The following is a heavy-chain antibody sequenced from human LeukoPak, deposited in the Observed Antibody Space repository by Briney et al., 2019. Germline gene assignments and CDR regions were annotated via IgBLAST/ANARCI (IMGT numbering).Heavy chain of an antibody. CDR3: ASWPRIEVAGPQRFDY. V-gene: IGHV3-30*04. CDR1: GFTFSSYA. CDR2: ISYDGSNK. Sequence: PGGSLRLSCAASGFTFSSYAMHWVRQAPGKGLEWVAVISYDGSNKYYADSVKGRFTISRDNSKNTLYLQMNSLRAEDTAVYYCASWPRIEVAGPQRFDYWGQGTLVTVSS. D-gene: IGHD6-19*01. J-gene: IGHJ4*02.